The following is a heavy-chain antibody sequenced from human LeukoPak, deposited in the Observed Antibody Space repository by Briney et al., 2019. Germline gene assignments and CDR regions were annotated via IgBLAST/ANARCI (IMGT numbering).Heavy chain of an antibody. J-gene: IGHJ5*02. CDR2: IYYSGST. V-gene: IGHV4-59*01. D-gene: IGHD3-9*01. Sequence: SETLSLTCTVSGGSISSYYWSWIRQPPGKGLEWIGYIYYSGSTNYNPSLKSRVTISVDTSKNQFSLKLSSVTAADTAVYYSARADDILTGYYKRYDLRGPNWFDPWGQGTLVTVSS. CDR3: ARADDILTGYYKRYDLRGPNWFDP. CDR1: GGSISSYY.